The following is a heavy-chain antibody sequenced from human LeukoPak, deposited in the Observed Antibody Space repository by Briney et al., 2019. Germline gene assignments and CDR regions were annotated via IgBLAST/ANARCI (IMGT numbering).Heavy chain of an antibody. CDR2: IYYSGSI. V-gene: IGHV4-59*08. Sequence: SETLSLTCTVSGGSISSYYWSWIRQPPGKGLESIGYIYYSGSINYNPSLKSRVTISVDTPKNQFSLKLSSVTAADTAVYYCARQDSSGYLVYWGQGTLVTVSS. CDR3: ARQDSSGYLVY. J-gene: IGHJ4*02. D-gene: IGHD3-22*01. CDR1: GGSISSYY.